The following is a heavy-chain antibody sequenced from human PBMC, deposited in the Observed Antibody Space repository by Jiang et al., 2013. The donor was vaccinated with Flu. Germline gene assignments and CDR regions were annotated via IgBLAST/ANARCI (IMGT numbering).Heavy chain of an antibody. D-gene: IGHD3-22*01. J-gene: IGHJ4*02. Sequence: TYNPSLKSRVTISLDTSKNQFSLRLSSVTAADTAVYYCARGPRKMYYYESSGYWAYWGQGTLVTVSS. V-gene: IGHV4-34*01. CDR3: ARGPRKMYYYESSGYWAY.